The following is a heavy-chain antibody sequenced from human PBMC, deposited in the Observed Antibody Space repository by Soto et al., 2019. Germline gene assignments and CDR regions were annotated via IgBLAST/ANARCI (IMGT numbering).Heavy chain of an antibody. CDR1: GYSFTRYW. CDR3: ARTASIIGWFDP. J-gene: IGHJ5*02. D-gene: IGHD1-20*01. Sequence: GESLKISCEGSGYSFTRYWIRWVRQMPGKGLEWMGRIDPSDSYTNYSPSFQGHVTISADKSISTAYLQWSSLKASDTAMYYCARTASIIGWFDPWGQGTLVTVSS. V-gene: IGHV5-10-1*01. CDR2: IDPSDSYT.